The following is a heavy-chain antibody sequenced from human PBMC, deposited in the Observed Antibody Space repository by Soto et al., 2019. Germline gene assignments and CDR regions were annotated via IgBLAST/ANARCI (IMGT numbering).Heavy chain of an antibody. V-gene: IGHV2-5*02. CDR2: IYWDDDK. D-gene: IGHD1-1*01. J-gene: IGHJ6*02. CDR3: GHRVYTTGPYGMDV. CDR1: GFSLRTSGVG. Sequence: QITLKESGPTLVKPTQTLTLTCTFSGFSLRTSGVGVGWIRQPPGKALEWLALIYWDDDKRYSPSLKTRLTITKVASRNQVVLTMTNMDPVDTATYYCGHRVYTTGPYGMDVWGQGTTVTVSS.